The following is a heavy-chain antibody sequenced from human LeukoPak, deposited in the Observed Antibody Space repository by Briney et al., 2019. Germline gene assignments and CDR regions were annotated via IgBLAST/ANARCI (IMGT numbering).Heavy chain of an antibody. CDR1: GGSISSGDYY. V-gene: IGHV4-30-4*01. D-gene: IGHD3-9*01. CDR3: VREAPDYDILTGYSAFDY. Sequence: SQTLSLTCTVSGGSISSGDYYWSWIRQPPWKGLEWIGYIYYSGSTYYNPSLKSRVTISVDTSKNQFSLKLSSVTAADTAVYYCVREAPDYDILTGYSAFDYWGQGTLVTVSS. J-gene: IGHJ4*02. CDR2: IYYSGST.